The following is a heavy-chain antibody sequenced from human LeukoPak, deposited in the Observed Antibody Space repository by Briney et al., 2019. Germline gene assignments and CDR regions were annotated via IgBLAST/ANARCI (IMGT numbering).Heavy chain of an antibody. CDR2: SYYSGST. V-gene: IGHV4-30-4*01. Sequence: SETLSLTCTVSGGSISSGGYYWSWIRQPPGKGLEWIGYSYYSGSTYYNPSLKSRVTISVDTSKNQFSLKLSSVTAADTAVYYCAGSPIRVGVTGNFDYWGQGTLVTVSS. J-gene: IGHJ4*02. CDR3: AGSPIRVGVTGNFDY. CDR1: GGSISSGGYY. D-gene: IGHD3-10*01.